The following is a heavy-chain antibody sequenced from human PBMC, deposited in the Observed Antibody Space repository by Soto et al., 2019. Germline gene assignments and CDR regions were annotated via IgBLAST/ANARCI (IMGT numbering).Heavy chain of an antibody. J-gene: IGHJ4*02. CDR1: GGTFSRHS. CDR2: IIPIFEAT. D-gene: IGHD3-10*01. CDR3: ARDLTAVRGS. V-gene: IGHV1-69*01. Sequence: QVEMVQSGAEVKKPGSSARVSCKVSGGTFSRHSISWVRQAPGQGLEWMGGIIPIFEATQYAQKFQGRLTISADESAASFHMDLIGLRPEVTAIYYCARDLTAVRGSWGQGTLVTVS.